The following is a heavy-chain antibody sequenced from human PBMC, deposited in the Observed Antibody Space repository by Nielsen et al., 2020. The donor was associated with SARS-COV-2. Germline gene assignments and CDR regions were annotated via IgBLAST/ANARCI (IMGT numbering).Heavy chain of an antibody. V-gene: IGHV4-59*12. CDR1: GGSISSYY. CDR3: ARGGIVGAIFSYFDY. D-gene: IGHD1-26*01. CDR2: IYYSGST. Sequence: SETLSLTCTVSGGSISSYYWSWIRQPPGKGLEWIGYIYYSGSTNYNPSLKSRVTISVDTSKNQFSLKLSSVTAADTAVYYCARGGIVGAIFSYFDYWGQGTLVTVSS. J-gene: IGHJ4*02.